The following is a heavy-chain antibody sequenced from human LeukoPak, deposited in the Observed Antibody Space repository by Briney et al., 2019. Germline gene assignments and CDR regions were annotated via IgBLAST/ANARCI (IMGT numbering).Heavy chain of an antibody. CDR1: GFAFSNYW. D-gene: IGHD6-13*01. Sequence: GGSLRLSCAASGFAFSNYWMSWVRQPPGKGLEWVANIRNDGSGKYYVDSVKGRFTISRDNAKNSLYLQMSSLRAEDTAVYYCARVGTAEGTLEDYWGQGTLVTVSS. J-gene: IGHJ4*02. CDR2: IRNDGSGK. CDR3: ARVGTAEGTLEDY. V-gene: IGHV3-7*01.